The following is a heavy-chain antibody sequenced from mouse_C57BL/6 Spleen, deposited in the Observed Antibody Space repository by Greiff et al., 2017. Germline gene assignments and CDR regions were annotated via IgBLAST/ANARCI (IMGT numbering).Heavy chain of an antibody. D-gene: IGHD3-1*01. V-gene: IGHV1-64*01. J-gene: IGHJ1*03. Sequence: QVQLQQPGAELVKPGASVKLSCKASGYTFTSYWMHWVKQRPGQGLEWIGMIHPNSGSTNYNEKFKSKATLTVDKSSSTAYMQLSSLTSEDSVVYYCARGATYWYFDVWGTGTTVTVSS. CDR1: GYTFTSYW. CDR3: ARGATYWYFDV. CDR2: IHPNSGST.